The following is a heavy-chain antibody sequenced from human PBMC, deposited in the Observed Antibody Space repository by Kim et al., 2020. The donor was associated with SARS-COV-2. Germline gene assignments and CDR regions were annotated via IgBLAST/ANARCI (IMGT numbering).Heavy chain of an antibody. D-gene: IGHD3-10*01. CDR2: INPNDDST. CDR3: ATEPPGTYNFDY. CDR1: GYTFSSYY. Sequence: ASVKVSCKASGYTFSSYYIHWVRQAPGQGLEYMGIINPNDDSTSYAQRFQGRVTMTSDTSTSIFYMELSSLTSEDTAVYYCATEPPGTYNFDYWGQGNLV. V-gene: IGHV1-46*01. J-gene: IGHJ4*02.